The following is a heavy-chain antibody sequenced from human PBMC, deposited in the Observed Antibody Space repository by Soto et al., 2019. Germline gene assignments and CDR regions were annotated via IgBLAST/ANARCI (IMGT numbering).Heavy chain of an antibody. J-gene: IGHJ5*02. CDR2: IYYSGST. Sequence: SETLSLTCTVSGGSISSGGYYWSWIRQHPGKGLEWIGYIYYSGSTYYNPSLKSRVTISVDTSKNQFSLKLSSVTAADTAVYYCARVVKRDWFDPWGQGTLVTSPQ. V-gene: IGHV4-31*03. D-gene: IGHD1-1*01. CDR1: GGSISSGGYY. CDR3: ARVVKRDWFDP.